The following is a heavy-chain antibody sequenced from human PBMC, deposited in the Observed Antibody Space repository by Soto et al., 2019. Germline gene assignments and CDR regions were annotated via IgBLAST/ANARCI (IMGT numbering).Heavy chain of an antibody. CDR3: AREEHRILWFDP. Sequence: GGSLRLSCAASGFTFSSYDMHWVRQAPGKGLEWVAVIWYDGSNKYYADSVKGRFTISRDNSKNTLYLQMNSLRAEDTAVYYCAREEHRILWFDPWGQGTLVTVSS. J-gene: IGHJ5*02. D-gene: IGHD2-21*01. CDR1: GFTFSSYD. V-gene: IGHV3-33*01. CDR2: IWYDGSNK.